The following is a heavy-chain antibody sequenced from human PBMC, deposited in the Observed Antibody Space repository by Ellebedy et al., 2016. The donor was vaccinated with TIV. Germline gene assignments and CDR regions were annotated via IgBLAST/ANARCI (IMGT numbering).Heavy chain of an antibody. Sequence: GESLKISCAASGFTFSSYWMSWVRQAPGKGLEWVANIKQDGSEQYYVDSVKGRFTISRDNAKNSLYLQMNSLRAEDTAVYYCASLPHYGDSGPWGQGTLVTVSS. V-gene: IGHV3-7*03. J-gene: IGHJ5*02. CDR1: GFTFSSYW. D-gene: IGHD4-17*01. CDR3: ASLPHYGDSGP. CDR2: IKQDGSEQ.